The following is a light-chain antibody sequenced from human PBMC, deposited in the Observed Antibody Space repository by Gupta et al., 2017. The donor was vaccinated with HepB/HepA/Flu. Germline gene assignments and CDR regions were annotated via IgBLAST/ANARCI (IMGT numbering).Light chain of an antibody. CDR3: QQLNSYSRIT. J-gene: IGKJ3*01. Sequence: DIKLTQSPSFLSASLVDRVTITSRASQDLSSYLAWYQQKPAKAAKLLIYAASTLHSGVPSRCFGSGSCTEFTLTIISLQPEDFVTDYCQQLNSYSRITFGPGTKVDIK. CDR2: AAS. CDR1: QDLSSY. V-gene: IGKV1-9*01.